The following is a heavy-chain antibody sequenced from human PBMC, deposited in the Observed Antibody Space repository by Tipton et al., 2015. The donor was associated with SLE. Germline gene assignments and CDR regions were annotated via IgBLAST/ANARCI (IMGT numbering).Heavy chain of an antibody. Sequence: TLSLTCTVSGGSFSSHYWSWIRQPAGKGLEWIGRIYTSGSTNYNPSLKSRVTISVDTSKNQFSLRLSSVTAADTAVYFCAREATWIQLWFYDFWGQGTLVTVSS. D-gene: IGHD5-18*01. CDR3: AREATWIQLWFYDF. V-gene: IGHV4-4*07. CDR2: IYTSGST. CDR1: GGSFSSHY. J-gene: IGHJ4*02.